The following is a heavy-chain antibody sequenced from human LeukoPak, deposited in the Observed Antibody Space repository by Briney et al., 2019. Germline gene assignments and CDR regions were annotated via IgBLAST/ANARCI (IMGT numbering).Heavy chain of an antibody. Sequence: GGSLRLSCAASGFTFSSYRMNWVRQAPGKGLEWVSYISSSNSTIYYADSVKRRFTISRYNDKNPLSLQMNSLRAEDTAVYFWASCLGAMDVWGKGTTVTVSS. CDR2: ISSSNSTI. J-gene: IGHJ6*04. CDR3: ASCLGAMDV. V-gene: IGHV3-48*01. CDR1: GFTFSSYR.